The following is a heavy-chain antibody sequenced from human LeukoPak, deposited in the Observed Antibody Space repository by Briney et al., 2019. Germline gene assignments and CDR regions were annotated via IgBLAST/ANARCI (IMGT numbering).Heavy chain of an antibody. Sequence: ASVKVSCKASGYTFTSYGISWVRQAPGQGLEWMGWISAYNGNTNYAQKLQGRVTMTTDTSTGTAYMELRSLRSDDTAVYYCARGGAPEYYDFWSGYPLDAFDIWGQGTMVTVSS. CDR1: GYTFTSYG. J-gene: IGHJ3*02. CDR3: ARGGAPEYYDFWSGYPLDAFDI. CDR2: ISAYNGNT. D-gene: IGHD3-3*01. V-gene: IGHV1-18*01.